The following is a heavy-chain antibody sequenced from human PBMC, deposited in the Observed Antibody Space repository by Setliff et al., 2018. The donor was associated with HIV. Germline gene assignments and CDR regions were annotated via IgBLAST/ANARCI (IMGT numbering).Heavy chain of an antibody. CDR2: IYYSGTA. D-gene: IGHD2-15*01. Sequence: LPETLSLTCSISDASINSNNYYWVWIRQTPGKGLEWIGSIYYSGTAYYNPSLKSRLIISVDTSKNQFSLNLSSMSAADTAVYFCSRLTRSSSNSYKGRFDPWGQGTLVTVSS. CDR1: DASINSNNYY. CDR3: SRLTRSSSNSYKGRFDP. V-gene: IGHV4-39*01. J-gene: IGHJ5*02.